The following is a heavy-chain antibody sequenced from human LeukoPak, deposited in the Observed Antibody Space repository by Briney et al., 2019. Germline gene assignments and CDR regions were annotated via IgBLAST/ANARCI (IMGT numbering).Heavy chain of an antibody. J-gene: IGHJ4*02. D-gene: IGHD6-19*01. CDR1: GYTFTGYW. CDR3: ARRGSGWYVDY. Sequence: PGESLKIFSKASGYTFTGYWIGWVRQMPGKGLEWMGIIYPGDSDTRYSPSFQGQVSISVDKSISTAYLQWSSLKASDTAMYYCARRGSGWYVDYWGQGTLVTVSS. CDR2: IYPGDSDT. V-gene: IGHV5-51*01.